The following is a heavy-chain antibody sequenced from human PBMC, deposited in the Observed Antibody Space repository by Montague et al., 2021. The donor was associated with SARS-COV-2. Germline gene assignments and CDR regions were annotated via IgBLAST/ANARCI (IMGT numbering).Heavy chain of an antibody. Sequence: SETLSLTCTVSGGSISSLDYYWGWLRQSPGKGLEWIGSISYTGSTYYNPSLRSRVSFSMDTSKNHFSLSMSSVTVADTAVYFCARLLPSNCASNRCYPYYFDCWGQGALVTVSS. CDR1: GGSISSLDYY. CDR2: ISYTGST. J-gene: IGHJ4*02. D-gene: IGHD2-8*01. CDR3: ARLLPSNCASNRCYPYYFDC. V-gene: IGHV4-39*02.